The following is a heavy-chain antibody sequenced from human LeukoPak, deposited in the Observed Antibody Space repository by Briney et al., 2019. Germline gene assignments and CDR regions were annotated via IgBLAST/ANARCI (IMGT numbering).Heavy chain of an antibody. V-gene: IGHV3-33*06. J-gene: IGHJ4*02. CDR1: GFTFSSYG. CDR2: IWYDGSNK. D-gene: IGHD3-10*01. Sequence: GGPLRLPCAASGFTFSSYGMHWVRQAPGKGLEWVAVIWYDGSNKYYADSVKGRFTISRDNSKNTLYLQMNSLRAEDTAVYYCAKEGDGSGSYYFDYWGQGTLVTVSS. CDR3: AKEGDGSGSYYFDY.